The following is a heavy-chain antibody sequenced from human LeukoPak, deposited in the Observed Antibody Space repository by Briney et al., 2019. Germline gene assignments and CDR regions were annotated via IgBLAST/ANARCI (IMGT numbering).Heavy chain of an antibody. CDR3: ARVGATPRYYNYYGMDV. J-gene: IGHJ6*02. D-gene: IGHD1-26*01. V-gene: IGHV4-39*07. CDR1: GGSISSSIYY. CDR2: IYYNANT. Sequence: SETVSLTCTVSGGSISSSIYYWGWIRQPPGKGLEWIGSIYYNANTYYNPSLKSRITISVDTSKNQFSLRLSSVTAADTAVYYCARVGATPRYYNYYGMDVWGQGTTVTVSS.